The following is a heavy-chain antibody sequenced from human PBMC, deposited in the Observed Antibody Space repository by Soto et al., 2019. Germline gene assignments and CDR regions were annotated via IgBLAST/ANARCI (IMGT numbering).Heavy chain of an antibody. CDR3: GRGRSGQLVVFY. D-gene: IGHD3-10*01. Sequence: ASVKVSCKASGYTVTGHYIHWVRQAPGQGPEWMGEIGPASGDTRYAQKFQGRVTMTRDTSINTVYMELNNLSPDDTAVYYCGRGRSGQLVVFYWGQGTPVTVSS. V-gene: IGHV1-2*02. CDR2: IGPASGDT. J-gene: IGHJ4*02. CDR1: GYTVTGHY.